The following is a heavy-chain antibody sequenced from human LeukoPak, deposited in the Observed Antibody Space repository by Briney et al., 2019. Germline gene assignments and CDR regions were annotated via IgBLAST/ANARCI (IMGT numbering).Heavy chain of an antibody. CDR3: ARDIRNYVWGRYRPPHFDY. J-gene: IGHJ4*02. D-gene: IGHD3-16*02. CDR1: GYTFTDYY. Sequence: ASVKVSCKASGYTFTDYYMHWVRQAPGQGLEWMGRINPNSGDTNYTQKFQGRVTVTRDTSLNTAYMELSRLRSDDTAVYYCARDIRNYVWGRYRPPHFDYWGQGTLVTVPS. V-gene: IGHV1-2*06. CDR2: INPNSGDT.